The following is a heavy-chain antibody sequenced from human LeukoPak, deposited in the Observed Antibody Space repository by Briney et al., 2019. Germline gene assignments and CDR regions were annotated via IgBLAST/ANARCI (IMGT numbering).Heavy chain of an antibody. Sequence: GGSLRLSCAASGFTFSDYYMSWIRQAPGKGLEWVSYISSGSTIYYADSVKGRFTISRDNAKNSLYLQMNSLRAEDTAVYYRARVENYYYGMDVWGQGTTVTVSS. CDR3: ARVENYYYGMDV. CDR2: ISSGSTI. J-gene: IGHJ6*02. V-gene: IGHV3-11*01. CDR1: GFTFSDYY.